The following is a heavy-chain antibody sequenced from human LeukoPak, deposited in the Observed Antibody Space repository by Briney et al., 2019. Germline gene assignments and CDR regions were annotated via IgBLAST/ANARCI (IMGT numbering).Heavy chain of an antibody. D-gene: IGHD4-11*01. J-gene: IGHJ4*02. CDR3: AREVVYSNYAFDY. V-gene: IGHV3-21*01. CDR1: GFTFSSYS. CDR2: ISSSSSYI. Sequence: GGSLRLSCAASGFTFSSYSMSWVRQAPGKRLEWVSSISSSSSYIYYADSVKGRFTISRDNAKNSLYLQMNSLRAEDTAVYYCAREVVYSNYAFDYWGQGTLVTVSS.